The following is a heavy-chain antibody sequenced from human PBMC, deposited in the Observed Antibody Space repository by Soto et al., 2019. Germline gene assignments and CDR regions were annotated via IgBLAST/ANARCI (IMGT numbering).Heavy chain of an antibody. CDR1: GYSFTKND. D-gene: IGHD6-6*01. V-gene: IGHV1-8*01. J-gene: IGHJ5*02. CDR3: AREVVETSSLWLDP. CDR2: MNTNTNTT. Sequence: ASVEVYCKSSGYSFTKNDSNWVRQAPGQGLEWIGWMNTNTNTTDSAEVFEGRVSLTWDTSISTAYMQLNSLKIDDTAVYYCAREVVETSSLWLDPWGQGTLVTVSS.